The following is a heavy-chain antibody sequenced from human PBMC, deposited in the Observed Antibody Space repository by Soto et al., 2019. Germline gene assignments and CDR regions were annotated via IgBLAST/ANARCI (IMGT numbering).Heavy chain of an antibody. V-gene: IGHV3-74*01. J-gene: IGHJ6*02. Sequence: GGSLRLSCAASGFTFGSYWMNWVRQAPGKGLVWVSRIDSDGSSTTYADSVKGRFTTSRDNAKNTLYLQMSSLRVEDTAVYYCARGRPYGMDVWGQGATVTVSS. CDR2: IDSDGSST. CDR1: GFTFGSYW. CDR3: ARGRPYGMDV.